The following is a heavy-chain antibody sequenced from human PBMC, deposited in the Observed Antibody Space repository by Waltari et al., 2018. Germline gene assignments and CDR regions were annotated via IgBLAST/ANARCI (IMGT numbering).Heavy chain of an antibody. D-gene: IGHD2-21*01. CDR3: ARGSHCNGYDCYYHFDF. V-gene: IGHV3-7*01. Sequence: VQLQESGPGLVKPSETLSLTCTVSGGSISSYYWSWIRQPAGKGLEWLANIECDGSHQNYVDSVKGRFTISRDNPKNLLFLQMNGLRAEDTAVYYCARGSHCNGYDCYYHFDFWGQGTLVTVSS. CDR2: IECDGSHQ. CDR1: GGSISSYY. J-gene: IGHJ4*02.